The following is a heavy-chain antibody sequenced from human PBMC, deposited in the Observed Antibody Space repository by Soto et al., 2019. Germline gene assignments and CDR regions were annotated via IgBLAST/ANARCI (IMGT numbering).Heavy chain of an antibody. J-gene: IGHJ4*02. CDR1: GGSISSGGYY. D-gene: IGHD3-22*01. Sequence: QVQLQESGPGLVKPSQTLSLTCTVSGGSISSGGYYWSWIRQHPGKGLEWIGYIYYSGSTYYNPSLKSRVTISVDTSKNQFSLKLSSVTAADTAAHYCARERADYYDSSGRSSASAVDYWGQGTLVTVSS. CDR2: IYYSGST. V-gene: IGHV4-31*03. CDR3: ARERADYYDSSGRSSASAVDY.